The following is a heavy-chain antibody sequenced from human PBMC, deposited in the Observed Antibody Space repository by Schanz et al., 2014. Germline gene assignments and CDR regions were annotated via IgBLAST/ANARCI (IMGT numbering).Heavy chain of an antibody. J-gene: IGHJ4*02. D-gene: IGHD3-22*01. Sequence: EVQLVESGGDLVQPGGSQRLSCAASGFIVSSTYMTWVRQAPGKGLEWVSIIYSGVSTYYADSVKGRFTISRDNSKNTLYLQMNSLRAEDTAIYFCAKDAAYYDSVICPDHWGQGTLVTVSS. CDR2: IYSGVST. V-gene: IGHV3-66*01. CDR3: AKDAAYYDSVICPDH. CDR1: GFIVSSTY.